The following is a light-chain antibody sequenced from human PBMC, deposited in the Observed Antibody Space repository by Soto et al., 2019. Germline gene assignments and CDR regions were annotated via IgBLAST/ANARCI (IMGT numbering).Light chain of an antibody. Sequence: QSVLTQPASGSGSPGQSIAFSCTGTSSDVGGYNYVSWYQQHPGKAPKPTVYAVSNRPSGVSNRFSGSKSGNTASLNISGLQAGDEADYYCSAYTSSSTYGFGAG. CDR1: SSDVGGYNY. CDR3: SAYTSSSTYG. CDR2: AVS. J-gene: IGLJ1*01. V-gene: IGLV2-14*01.